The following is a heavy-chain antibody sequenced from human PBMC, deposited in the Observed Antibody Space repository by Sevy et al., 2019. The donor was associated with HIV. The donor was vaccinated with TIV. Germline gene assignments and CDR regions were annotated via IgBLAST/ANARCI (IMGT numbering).Heavy chain of an antibody. V-gene: IGHV3-7*03. J-gene: IGHJ6*02. CDR1: GFTFSNYW. Sequence: GGSLRLSCAASGFTFSNYWMSWVRQAPGKGLEWVANIKLDGSEKYYVDSVKGRFTISRDNAKNSLYLQMNSLRAEDTALYYCARDCSSTSCLLGLDVWGQGTTVTVSS. CDR2: IKLDGSEK. D-gene: IGHD2-2*01. CDR3: ARDCSSTSCLLGLDV.